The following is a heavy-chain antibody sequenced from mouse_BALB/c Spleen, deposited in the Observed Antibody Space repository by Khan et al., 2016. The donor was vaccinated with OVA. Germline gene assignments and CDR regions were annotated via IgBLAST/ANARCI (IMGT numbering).Heavy chain of an antibody. CDR1: GYSITSGYG. CDR2: ISYSGST. J-gene: IGHJ2*01. CDR3: ARTARIKY. D-gene: IGHD1-2*01. Sequence: EVQLQESGPGLVKPSQSLSLTCTVTGYSITSGYGWNWIRQFQGNKLEWMGYISYSGSTNYNPSLKSRISITRDTSKNQFFLQLNSVTSEDTATYYCARTARIKYWGQGTTLTVSS. V-gene: IGHV3-2*02.